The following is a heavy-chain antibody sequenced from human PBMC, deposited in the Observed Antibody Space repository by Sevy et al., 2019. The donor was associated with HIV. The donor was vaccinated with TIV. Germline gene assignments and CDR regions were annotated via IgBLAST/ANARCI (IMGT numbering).Heavy chain of an antibody. CDR3: VRAMASADSL. CDR2: INWNSVSI. J-gene: IGHJ4*02. CDR1: GFTFDHHA. V-gene: IGHV3-9*01. Sequence: GGSLRLSCAASGFTFDHHAMYWVRQAPGKGLEWVSGINWNSVSIGYADSVKGRFTISRDNAKNLVFLQMNSLTADDAALYYCVRAMASADSLWGQGTLVTVSS. D-gene: IGHD3-22*01.